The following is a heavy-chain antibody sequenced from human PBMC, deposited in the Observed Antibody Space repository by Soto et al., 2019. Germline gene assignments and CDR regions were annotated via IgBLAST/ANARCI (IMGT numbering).Heavy chain of an antibody. CDR1: GGTVSIYA. D-gene: IGHD4-4*01. CDR2: IIPIFGTA. J-gene: IGHJ5*02. Sequence: SVKVSCTSSGGTVSIYAISWVRQAPGQGLEWMGGIIPIFGTANYAQKFQGRVTITADESTSTAYMELSSLRSEDTAVYYCARVGISNPGWFDPWGQGTLVTVSS. CDR3: ARVGISNPGWFDP. V-gene: IGHV1-69*13.